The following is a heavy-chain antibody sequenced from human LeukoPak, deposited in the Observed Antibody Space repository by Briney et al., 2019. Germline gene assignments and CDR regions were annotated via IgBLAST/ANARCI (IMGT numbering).Heavy chain of an antibody. J-gene: IGHJ6*03. Sequence: PSETLSLTCTVSGGSLSSYYWSWIRQPAGKGLEWIGRIYTSGSTNYNPSLKSRVTISVDTSKNQFSLKLSSVTAADTAVYYCAREGAAVGSYYYYYMDVWGKGTTVTVSS. V-gene: IGHV4-4*07. D-gene: IGHD6-13*01. CDR2: IYTSGST. CDR1: GGSLSSYY. CDR3: AREGAAVGSYYYYYMDV.